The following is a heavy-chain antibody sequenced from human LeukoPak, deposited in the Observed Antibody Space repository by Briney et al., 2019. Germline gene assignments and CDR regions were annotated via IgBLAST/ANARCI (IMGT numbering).Heavy chain of an antibody. CDR1: GYTFTGYY. J-gene: IGHJ4*02. CDR3: ARDQDYYGSGSYNFDY. Sequence: ASVKVSCKASGYTFTGYYMHWVRQAPGQGLEWMGWINPNSGGTNYAQKLQGRVTMTTDTSTSTAYMELRSLRSDDTAVYYCARDQDYYGSGSYNFDYWGQGTLVTVSS. V-gene: IGHV1-2*02. CDR2: INPNSGGT. D-gene: IGHD3-10*01.